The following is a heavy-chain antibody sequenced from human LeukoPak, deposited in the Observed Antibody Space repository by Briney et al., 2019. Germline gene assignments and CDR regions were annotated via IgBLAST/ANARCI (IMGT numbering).Heavy chain of an antibody. J-gene: IGHJ6*03. CDR3: AREREVVPAMAHMDV. Sequence: PGGSLRLSCAASGFTLSTNYMSWVRQAPGKGLEWVSLIYTDGSTNYADSVKGRFTISRDNSKNALYLQMNSLRAEDTAVYYCAREREVVPAMAHMDVWGKGTTVSASS. CDR2: IYTDGST. D-gene: IGHD2-21*02. CDR1: GFTLSTNY. V-gene: IGHV3-53*01.